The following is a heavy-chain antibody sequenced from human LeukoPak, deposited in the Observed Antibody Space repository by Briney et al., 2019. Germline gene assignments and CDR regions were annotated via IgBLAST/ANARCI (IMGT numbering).Heavy chain of an antibody. V-gene: IGHV3-23*01. CDR1: GFTFSSYA. CDR2: ISGSGGST. Sequence: PGGSLRLSCAASGFTFSSYAMSWVRQAPGKGLEWVSAISGSGGSTYYADSVKGRFTISRDNSKNTLYLQMNSLRAEDTAVYYCANLSGRGRPAPHGYAFDIWGQGTMVTVSS. J-gene: IGHJ3*02. CDR3: ANLSGRGRPAPHGYAFDI. D-gene: IGHD1-26*01.